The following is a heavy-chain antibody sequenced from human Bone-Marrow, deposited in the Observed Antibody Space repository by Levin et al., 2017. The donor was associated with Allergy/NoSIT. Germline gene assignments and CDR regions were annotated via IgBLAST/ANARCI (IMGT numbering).Heavy chain of an antibody. CDR2: ISGRGEST. D-gene: IGHD3-10*01. CDR1: GFTFSSYA. Sequence: SGGSLRLSCAASGFTFSSYAMSWVRQAPGKGLEWVSAISGRGESTYYADSVRGRFSFSRENSKNTVYLQMNSLRAEDTAVYYCAKGVFTGYGTWSYPDHWGQGTLVTVSS. V-gene: IGHV3-23*01. J-gene: IGHJ4*02. CDR3: AKGVFTGYGTWSYPDH.